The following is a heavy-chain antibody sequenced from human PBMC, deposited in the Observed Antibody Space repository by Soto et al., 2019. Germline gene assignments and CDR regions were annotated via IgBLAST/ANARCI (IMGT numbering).Heavy chain of an antibody. CDR3: AGSYSSGNWYFDY. CDR1: GFSFSAYS. Sequence: PGGSLRLSCAASGFSFSAYSMNWVRQAPGKGLEWIAYTSTSSTTKYYADSVRGRFSISRDNANDLLYLDMDKLRDEDTGIYYCAGSYSSGNWYFDYWGQGTLVTVSS. J-gene: IGHJ4*02. CDR2: TSTSSTTK. V-gene: IGHV3-48*02. D-gene: IGHD3-10*01.